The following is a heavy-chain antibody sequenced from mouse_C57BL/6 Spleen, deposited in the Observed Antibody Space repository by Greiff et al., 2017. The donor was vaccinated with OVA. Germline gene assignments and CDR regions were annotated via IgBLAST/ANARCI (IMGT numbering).Heavy chain of an antibody. V-gene: IGHV1-50*01. CDR1: GYTFTSYW. CDR3: AREDSNYWAWFDY. D-gene: IGHD2-5*01. CDR2: IDPSDSYT. J-gene: IGHJ3*01. Sequence: QVQLQQPGAELVKPGASVKLSCKASGYTFTSYWMQWVKQRPGQGLEWIGEIDPSDSYTNYNQKFKGKATLTVDTSSSTAYMQLSSLTSEDSAVYYCAREDSNYWAWFDYWGQGTLVTVSA.